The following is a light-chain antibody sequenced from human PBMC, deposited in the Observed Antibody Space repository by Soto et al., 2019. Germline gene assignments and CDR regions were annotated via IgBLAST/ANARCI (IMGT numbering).Light chain of an antibody. V-gene: IGLV1-44*01. CDR3: ASWDDSLNGVV. CDR2: SNL. CDR1: TSNIGSNP. Sequence: QLVLTQPPSASGTPGQRLTISCSGSTSNIGSNPVNWYQQLPGTAPKLLIHSNLQRPSGVPDRFSGSKSGASVSLAIGGLQSEDEADYYCASWDDSLNGVVFGGGTKLTVL. J-gene: IGLJ3*02.